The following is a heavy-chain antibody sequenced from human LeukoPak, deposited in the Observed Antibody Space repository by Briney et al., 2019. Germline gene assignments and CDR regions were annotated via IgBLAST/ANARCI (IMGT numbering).Heavy chain of an antibody. J-gene: IGHJ4*02. CDR1: GGSISSYY. CDR2: IYYTGST. V-gene: IGHV4-59*01. Sequence: SETLSLTCTVSGGSISSYYWSWIRQPPGKGLEWIGYIYYTGSTSYNPSLKSRVTISVDTSKNQFSLKLSSVTAADTAVYYCAGDYAFWGQGTLVTVSS. CDR3: AGDYAF. D-gene: IGHD2-2*01.